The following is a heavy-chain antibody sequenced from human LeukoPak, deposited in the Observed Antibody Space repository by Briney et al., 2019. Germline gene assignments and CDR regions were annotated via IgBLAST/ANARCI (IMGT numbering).Heavy chain of an antibody. Sequence: SETLSLTCNVSGGSISSYYWSWIRQPAGKGLEWIGGIYTSGSTNYNPSLKSRVTMSVDTSKNQFSLKLSSVTAADTAVYYCARGAAAGFTDWYFDLWGRGTLVTVSS. D-gene: IGHD6-13*01. CDR3: ARGAAAGFTDWYFDL. CDR2: IYTSGST. CDR1: GGSISSYY. V-gene: IGHV4-4*07. J-gene: IGHJ2*01.